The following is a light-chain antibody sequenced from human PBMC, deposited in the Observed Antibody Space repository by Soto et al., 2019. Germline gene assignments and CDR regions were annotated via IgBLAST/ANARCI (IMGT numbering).Light chain of an antibody. J-gene: IGKJ4*01. Sequence: VMTQTPLSSPVALGQPASISCKSSQSLVYTDGNTYLSWFHQRPGQPPRLLMYKISDRFSGVXDXXSGSGAGTDFTLKINRVEAEDVGVYYCMQTTHVPHTFGGGTKVEIK. V-gene: IGKV2-24*01. CDR2: KIS. CDR3: MQTTHVPHT. CDR1: QSLVYTDGNTY.